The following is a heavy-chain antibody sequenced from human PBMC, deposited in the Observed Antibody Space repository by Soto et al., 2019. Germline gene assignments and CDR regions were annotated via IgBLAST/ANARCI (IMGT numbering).Heavy chain of an antibody. D-gene: IGHD3-22*01. V-gene: IGHV3-23*01. Sequence: GGSLRLSCAASGFTFSSYAMSWVRQAPGKGLEWVSAISGSGGSTYYADSVKGRFTISRDNSKNPLYLQMNSLRAEDTAVYYCAKDGGSSGYYSYFDYWGQGTLVTVSS. CDR3: AKDGGSSGYYSYFDY. CDR1: GFTFSSYA. J-gene: IGHJ4*02. CDR2: ISGSGGST.